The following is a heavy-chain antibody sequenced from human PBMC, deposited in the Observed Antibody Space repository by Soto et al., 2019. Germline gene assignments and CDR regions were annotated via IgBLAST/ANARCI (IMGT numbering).Heavy chain of an antibody. CDR1: GGSISGYY. V-gene: IGHV2-70*11. D-gene: IGHD2-2*01. Sequence: TLSLTCTVSGGSISGYYWSWIRQPPGRALEWLARIDWDDDKHYSASLKTRLTISKDTSKNQVVLTMTNMDPVDTATYYCARTYHPSWRFDPWGQGTLVTVSS. J-gene: IGHJ5*02. CDR2: IDWDDDK. CDR3: ARTYHPSWRFDP.